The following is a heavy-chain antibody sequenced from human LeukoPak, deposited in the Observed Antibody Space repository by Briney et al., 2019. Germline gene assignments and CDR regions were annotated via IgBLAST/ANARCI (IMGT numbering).Heavy chain of an antibody. CDR3: ARGPTIAVAGRAEYYFDY. CDR1: GFTFSSYA. J-gene: IGHJ4*02. D-gene: IGHD6-19*01. Sequence: GGSLRLSCAASGFTFSSYAMHWVRQAPGKGLEWVAVISCDGSNKYYADSVKGRFTISRDNSKNTLYLQMNSLRAEDTAVYYCARGPTIAVAGRAEYYFDYWGQGTLVTVSS. CDR2: ISCDGSNK. V-gene: IGHV3-30*04.